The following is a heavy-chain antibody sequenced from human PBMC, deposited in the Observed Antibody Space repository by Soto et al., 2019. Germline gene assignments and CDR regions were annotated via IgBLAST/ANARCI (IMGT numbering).Heavy chain of an antibody. Sequence: PGGSLRLSCAASGFTFSSYGMHWVRQAPGKGLEWVSVITGGGSDAYHADSVKGRFTISRDNSRNTLYLQMNTLRAEDTAVYYCAKGSASGSPYYFDYWGHGSLVTVSS. CDR3: AKGSASGSPYYFDY. CDR1: GFTFSSYG. CDR2: ITGGGSDA. J-gene: IGHJ4*01. D-gene: IGHD6-25*01. V-gene: IGHV3-NL1*01.